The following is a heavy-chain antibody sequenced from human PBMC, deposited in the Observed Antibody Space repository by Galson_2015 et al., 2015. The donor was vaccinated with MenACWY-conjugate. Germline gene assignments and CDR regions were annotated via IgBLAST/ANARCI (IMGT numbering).Heavy chain of an antibody. J-gene: IGHJ5*02. CDR3: AGEWCCPSDGCNNCFDP. CDR2: IDTNHGTGKYGDT. V-gene: IGHV1-18*01. CDR1: GYTFTTYG. D-gene: IGHD2-15*01. Sequence: SVKVSCKASGYTFTTYGISWARQARGQGLEWVGWIDTNHGTGKYGDTNYAQNFRDRDNLTTTTSTKTTNLELRSLRSDDSAVYFLAGEWCCPSDGCNNCFDPWGQGSLVTVSS.